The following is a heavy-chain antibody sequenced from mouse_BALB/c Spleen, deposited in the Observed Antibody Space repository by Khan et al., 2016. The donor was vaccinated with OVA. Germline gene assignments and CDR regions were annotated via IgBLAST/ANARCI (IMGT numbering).Heavy chain of an antibody. CDR2: INTYTGEP. V-gene: IGHV9-3-1*01. CDR1: GFTFTNYG. J-gene: IGHJ4*01. CDR3: ARVGYNGTTDF. Sequence: QIQLVQSGPELKKPGETVQISCKASGFTFTNYGMNWVRQAPGKGLKWMGWINTYTGEPTFTDDFKGRFAFSLETSASTAYLQINSLKNEDTATYFCARVGYNGTTDFWGQGTSVTVAS. D-gene: IGHD2-14*01.